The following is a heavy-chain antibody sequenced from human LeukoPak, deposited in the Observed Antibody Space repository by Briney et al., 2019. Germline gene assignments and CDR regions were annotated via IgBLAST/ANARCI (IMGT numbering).Heavy chain of an antibody. CDR3: ARDKPFGGLGSHFDY. CDR2: ISGSGST. V-gene: IGHV3-23*01. D-gene: IGHD3-10*01. J-gene: IGHJ4*02. Sequence: PGGSLRLSCAPSGFTFSNYGMHWVRQAPGKGLEWLSAISGSGSTYYADSVKGRFTISRDDSKNTLYVQMNSLTVEDTAVYYCARDKPFGGLGSHFDYWGQGILVTVSS. CDR1: GFTFSNYG.